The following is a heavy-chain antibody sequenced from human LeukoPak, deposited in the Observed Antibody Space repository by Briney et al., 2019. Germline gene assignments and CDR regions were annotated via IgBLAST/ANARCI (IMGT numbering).Heavy chain of an antibody. V-gene: IGHV3-23*01. Sequence: PGGSLRLSCAASGFTFSSYAMSWVRQAPGKGLEWVSVINSSGGNTYYADSVKGRFTISRDSSKNTLYLQMNSLRAEDTAIYYCAKGRTGYIPDDWGQGTLVTVSS. CDR1: GFTFSSYA. D-gene: IGHD6-13*01. CDR2: INSSGGNT. CDR3: AKGRTGYIPDD. J-gene: IGHJ4*02.